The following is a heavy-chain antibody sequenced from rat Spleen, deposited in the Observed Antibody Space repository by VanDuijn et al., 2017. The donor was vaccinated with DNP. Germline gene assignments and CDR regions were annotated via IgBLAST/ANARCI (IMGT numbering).Heavy chain of an antibody. CDR1: GFSLTDYN. D-gene: IGHD5-1*01. J-gene: IGHJ4*01. Sequence: QVRLRESGPGLVQPSQTLSLTCTVAGFSLTDYNVHWVRQPPGKGLEWMGVIWNNGGTRYNSALKSRLSISKDTSKSQVFLKMNSLQTEDTATYYCARVPGSSEAMDAWGQGTSVTVSS. CDR3: ARVPGSSEAMDA. V-gene: IGHV2-41*01. CDR2: IWNNGGT.